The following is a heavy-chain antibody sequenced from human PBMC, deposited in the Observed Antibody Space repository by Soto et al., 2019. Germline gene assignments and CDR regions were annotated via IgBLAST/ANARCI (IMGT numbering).Heavy chain of an antibody. D-gene: IGHD6-13*01. Sequence: GGSLRLSCAASGFTCSDYYMSWIRQAPGKGLEWVSYISSSSYTNYADSVKGRFTISRDNAKNSLYLQMNSLRAEDTAVYYCARASATSIAAEEFDYWGQGTLVTVSS. CDR2: ISSSSYT. CDR1: GFTCSDYY. J-gene: IGHJ4*02. V-gene: IGHV3-11*05. CDR3: ARASATSIAAEEFDY.